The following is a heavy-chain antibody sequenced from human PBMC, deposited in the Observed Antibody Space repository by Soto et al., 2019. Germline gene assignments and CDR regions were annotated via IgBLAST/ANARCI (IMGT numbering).Heavy chain of an antibody. V-gene: IGHV4-39*01. D-gene: IGHD1-26*01. CDR3: ARFEWELYGVDY. J-gene: IGHJ4*02. CDR1: GGSISSSSHY. Sequence: PSETLCLTCTVSGGSISSSSHYWGWIRQPPGKGLEWIGSIYYSGSTYYNPSLKSRVTISVDTSKNQFSLKLSSVTATDTAVYYCARFEWELYGVDYWGQGTLVTVSS. CDR2: IYYSGST.